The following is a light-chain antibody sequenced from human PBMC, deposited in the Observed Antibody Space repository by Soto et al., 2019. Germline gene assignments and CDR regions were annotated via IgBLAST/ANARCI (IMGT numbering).Light chain of an antibody. V-gene: IGLV2-14*01. J-gene: IGLJ1*01. Sequence: QSALTQPASVSGSPGQSITISCTGTSGDVGGYDYVSWYQQHPGRAPKLMIYEVTYRPSGVADRFSGSKSGNTASLTISGLQAEDEADYYCSSNTASSSYVFGTGTKVTVL. CDR1: SGDVGGYDY. CDR2: EVT. CDR3: SSNTASSSYV.